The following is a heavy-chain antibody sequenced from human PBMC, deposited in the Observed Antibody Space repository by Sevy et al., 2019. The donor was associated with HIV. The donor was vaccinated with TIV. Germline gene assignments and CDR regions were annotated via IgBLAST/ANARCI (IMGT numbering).Heavy chain of an antibody. CDR2: LYITETT. J-gene: IGHJ4*02. D-gene: IGHD5-12*01. CDR1: GLSVSSNF. V-gene: IGHV3-53*01. Sequence: GGSLRLSCTASGLSVSSNFMSWVRQAPGKGLEWVSVLYITETTYYADSVKGRFTISRDNSKNTLYLQMSSLRAEDTAVYYCARGKHVSGYYGSCDYWGLGTLVTVSS. CDR3: ARGKHVSGYYGSCDY.